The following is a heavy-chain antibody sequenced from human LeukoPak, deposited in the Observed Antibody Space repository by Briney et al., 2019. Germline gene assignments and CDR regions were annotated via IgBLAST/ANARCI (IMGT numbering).Heavy chain of an antibody. CDR3: ARTTMIVVVTH. CDR2: INRSGST. Sequence: SETLSLTCAVYGGSFSGYYWSWIRQPPGKGLEWIGEINRSGSTNYNPSLKSRVTISVDTSKNQFSLKLSSVTAADTAVYYCARTTMIVVVTHWGQGTLVTVSS. J-gene: IGHJ4*02. CDR1: GGSFSGYY. D-gene: IGHD3-22*01. V-gene: IGHV4-34*01.